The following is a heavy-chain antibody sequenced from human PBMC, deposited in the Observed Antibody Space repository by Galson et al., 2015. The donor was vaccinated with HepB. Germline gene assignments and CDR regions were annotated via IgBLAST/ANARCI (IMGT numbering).Heavy chain of an antibody. D-gene: IGHD2-2*02. CDR1: GYTFTGYY. CDR3: ARGVRVVPAAIREGYYYYYMDV. CDR2: INPNSGGT. V-gene: IGHV1-2*02. J-gene: IGHJ6*03. Sequence: SVKVSCKASGYTFTGYYMHWVRQAPGQGLEWMGWINPNSGGTNYAQKFQGRVTMTRDTSISTAYMELSRLRSDDTAVYYCARGVRVVPAAIREGYYYYYMDVWGKGTTVTVSS.